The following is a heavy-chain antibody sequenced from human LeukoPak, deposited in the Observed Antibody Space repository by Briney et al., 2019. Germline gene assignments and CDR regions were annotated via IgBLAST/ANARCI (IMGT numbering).Heavy chain of an antibody. CDR3: AKHCSSLSCYTD. Sequence: PGGSLRHSCAASGFTFSSYAMTWIRQAPGKGLEWVSEISSSGGGTYYADSVMGRFTISRDNSKNTLYLQIKSLRADDTAVYYCAKHCSSLSCYTDWGEGTLVTVSS. CDR1: GFTFSSYA. D-gene: IGHD2-2*02. V-gene: IGHV3-23*01. J-gene: IGHJ4*02. CDR2: ISSSGGGT.